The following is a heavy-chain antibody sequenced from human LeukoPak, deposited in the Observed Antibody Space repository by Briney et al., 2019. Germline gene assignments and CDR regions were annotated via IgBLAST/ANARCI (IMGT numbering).Heavy chain of an antibody. V-gene: IGHV1-58*01. CDR1: GFTFTSSA. D-gene: IGHD5-18*01. CDR3: AAGKDTAMVRY. CDR2: IVVGSGNS. Sequence: ASVKVSCKASGFTFTSSAVQWVRQARGQRLEWIGWIVVGSGNSNYAQKLQERVTITRDMSTSTAYMELSSLRSEDTAVYYCAAGKDTAMVRYWGQGTLVTVSS. J-gene: IGHJ4*02.